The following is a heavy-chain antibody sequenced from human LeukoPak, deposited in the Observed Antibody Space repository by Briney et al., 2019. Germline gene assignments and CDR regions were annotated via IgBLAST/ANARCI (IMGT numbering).Heavy chain of an antibody. CDR3: ARQVRTDAFDI. D-gene: IGHD1-1*01. CDR2: IFHSGST. V-gene: IGHV4-38-2*01. Sequence: SETLSLTRAVSGYSISSDYNCGRNRQPPGRGRGRIGSIFHSGSTCYNPTLKSRVTITGDTSKYRFSLKLSSVTAADTAVYYCARQVRTDAFDIWGQGTMVTVSS. CDR1: GYSISSDYN. J-gene: IGHJ3*02.